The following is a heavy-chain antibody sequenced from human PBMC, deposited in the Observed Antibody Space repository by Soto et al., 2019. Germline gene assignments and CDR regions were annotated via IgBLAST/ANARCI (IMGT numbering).Heavy chain of an antibody. CDR1: GGTFSSYA. D-gene: IGHD1-26*01. Sequence: SVKVSCKASGGTFSSYAISWVRQAPGQGLEWMGGIIPIFGTANYAQKFQGRVTITADESTSTAYMELSSLRSEDTAVYYCARWWIVGANFDYWGQGTLVTVSS. CDR2: IIPIFGTA. CDR3: ARWWIVGANFDY. J-gene: IGHJ4*02. V-gene: IGHV1-69*13.